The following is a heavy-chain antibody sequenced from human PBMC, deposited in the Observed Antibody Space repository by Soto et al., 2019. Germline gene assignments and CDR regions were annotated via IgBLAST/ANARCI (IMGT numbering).Heavy chain of an antibody. V-gene: IGHV3-21*01. D-gene: IGHD6-13*01. Sequence: PGGSLRLSCAASGFTFSSYSMNWVRQAPGKGLEWVSSISSSSSYIYYADSVKGRFTISRDNAKNSLYLQMNSLRAEDTAVYYCARDRSLIAAAVIYYFDYWGQGTLVTVSS. CDR2: ISSSSSYI. CDR1: GFTFSSYS. J-gene: IGHJ4*02. CDR3: ARDRSLIAAAVIYYFDY.